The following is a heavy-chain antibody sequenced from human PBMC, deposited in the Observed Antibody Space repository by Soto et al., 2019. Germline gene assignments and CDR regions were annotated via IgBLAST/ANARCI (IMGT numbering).Heavy chain of an antibody. D-gene: IGHD3-10*01. CDR3: ARERTFGDNKHNYMDV. J-gene: IGHJ6*03. Sequence: QVQLVESGGGVVQPGRSPRLSCAASEFTFSRHGMHWVRQAPGKGLQWVGVIWSDGSNEVYADSVKGRFIISRDNSKNILYLQMNSLRAEDTAVYYCARERTFGDNKHNYMDVWGTGITVTVSS. CDR1: EFTFSRHG. V-gene: IGHV3-33*01. CDR2: IWSDGSNE.